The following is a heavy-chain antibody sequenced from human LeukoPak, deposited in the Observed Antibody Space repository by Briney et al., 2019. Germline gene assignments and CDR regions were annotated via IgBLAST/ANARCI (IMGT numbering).Heavy chain of an antibody. CDR3: ARHYVAAAGNWLGP. J-gene: IGHJ5*02. D-gene: IGHD6-13*01. Sequence: AETLSLTCTVSSGSITSNNYYWGWLRQPPGKGLEGIGSIYYSGNTYYNPSLKTRLTMSVDTSKTQFSLKLSSVTAADTAVYYCARHYVAAAGNWLGPWGQGTLVTVSS. CDR1: SGSITSNNYY. V-gene: IGHV4-39*01. CDR2: IYYSGNT.